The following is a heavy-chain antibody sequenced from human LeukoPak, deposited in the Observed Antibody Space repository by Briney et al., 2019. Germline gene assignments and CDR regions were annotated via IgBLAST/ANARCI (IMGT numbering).Heavy chain of an antibody. CDR1: GFSLSTYGVA. Sequence: SGPTLVKPTQTLRLTCTFSGFSLSTYGVAVGWIRQPPGKALEWLALMYWDDDKRYSPSLKTRLSVTKDTSENQVVLTLTNMDPVDTATYYCAHNGDDSSRNWFDTWGQGILVTVSS. J-gene: IGHJ5*02. V-gene: IGHV2-5*02. CDR3: AHNGDDSSRNWFDT. D-gene: IGHD6-13*01. CDR2: MYWDDDK.